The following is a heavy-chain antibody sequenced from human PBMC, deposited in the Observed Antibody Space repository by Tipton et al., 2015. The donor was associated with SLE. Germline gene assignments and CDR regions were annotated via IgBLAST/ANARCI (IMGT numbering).Heavy chain of an antibody. J-gene: IGHJ2*01. CDR2: ISHRGIT. CDR3: ARGSPNSYGYSYWYFDL. Sequence: TLSLTCAVSRGSFTDYYWSWIRQPPGKGPEWIGEISHRGITNYNPSLKSRVTISVDTSKKQFSLKLSSVTAADTAVYYCARGSPNSYGYSYWYFDLWGRGTLVTVSS. V-gene: IGHV4-34*01. CDR1: RGSFTDYY. D-gene: IGHD5-18*01.